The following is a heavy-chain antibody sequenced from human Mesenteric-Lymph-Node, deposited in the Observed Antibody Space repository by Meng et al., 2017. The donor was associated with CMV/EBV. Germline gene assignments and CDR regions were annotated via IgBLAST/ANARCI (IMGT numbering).Heavy chain of an antibody. CDR1: RFTFSSYW. CDR3: ARGGARGLGY. D-gene: IGHD3-10*01. J-gene: IGHJ4*02. V-gene: IGHV3-7*03. CDR2: IKEDGSEK. Sequence: GESLKISCAASRFTFSSYWMSWVRQAPGKGLEWVANIKEDGSEKFYVDSVKGRFTISRDNAKNSLYLQMNSLSAEDTALYYCARGGARGLGYWGQGTMVTVSS.